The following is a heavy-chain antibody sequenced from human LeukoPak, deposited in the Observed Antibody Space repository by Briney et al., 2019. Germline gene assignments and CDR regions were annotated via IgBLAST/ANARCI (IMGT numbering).Heavy chain of an antibody. CDR2: IYHSGST. D-gene: IGHD3-3*02. CDR1: GGSFSGYY. J-gene: IGHJ6*03. CDR3: ARVAPSDSYYMDV. V-gene: IGHV4-34*01. Sequence: SETLSLTCAVYGGSFSGYYWSWIRQPPGKGLEWIGYIYHSGSTYYNPSLKSRVTISVDTSKNQFSLKLSSVTAADTAVYYCARVAPSDSYYMDVWGKGTTVTVSS.